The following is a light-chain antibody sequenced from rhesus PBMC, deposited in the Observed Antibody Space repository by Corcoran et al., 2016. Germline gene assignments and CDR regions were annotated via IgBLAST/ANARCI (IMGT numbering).Light chain of an antibody. Sequence: DIQMTQSPSSLSASMGDTVTITCRASQAISSYLVWYQQKPGKAPKLLIYRASTLQSGVPSRFSGRGSGTDVTLTISSLQPEDFATYYCQQQNSYPLTFGGGTKVEIK. CDR3: QQQNSYPLT. V-gene: IGKV1-25*01. J-gene: IGKJ4*01. CDR1: QAISSY. CDR2: RAS.